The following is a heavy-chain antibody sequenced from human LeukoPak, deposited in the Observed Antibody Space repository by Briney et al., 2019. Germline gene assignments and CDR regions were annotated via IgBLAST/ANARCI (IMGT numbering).Heavy chain of an antibody. CDR3: AREPYFDY. CDR2: IYYSGST. Sequence: SETLSLTCTVSGGSISSYYWRWIRQPPGKGLEWIGYIYYSGSTNYNPSLKSRVTISVDTSKNQFSLKLSSVTVADTAVYYCAREPYFDYWGQGTLVTVSS. V-gene: IGHV4-59*01. CDR1: GGSISSYY. J-gene: IGHJ4*02.